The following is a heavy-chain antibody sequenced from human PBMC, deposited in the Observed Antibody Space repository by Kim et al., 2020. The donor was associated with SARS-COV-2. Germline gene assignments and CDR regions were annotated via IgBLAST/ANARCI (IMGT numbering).Heavy chain of an antibody. D-gene: IGHD5-12*01. V-gene: IGHV4-39*01. J-gene: IGHJ6*02. CDR3: AGEMATILSYYCGMDV. Sequence: PSLKSRVTISVDTSKNQFSLKLSSVTAADTAVYYCAGEMATILSYYCGMDVWGQGTTVTVSS.